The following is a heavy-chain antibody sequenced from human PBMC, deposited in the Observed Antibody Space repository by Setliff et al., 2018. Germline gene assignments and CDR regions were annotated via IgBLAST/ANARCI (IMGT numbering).Heavy chain of an antibody. CDR1: GGTFSSSA. Sequence: SVKVSCKASGGTFSSSAINWVRQAPGQGLEWMGRIIPIFGAPIYAQRFQARVTITADKSTSTVYMELRSLRSEDTAVYYCAKDNGGNPDCDYWGQGTLVTVSS. J-gene: IGHJ4*02. D-gene: IGHD2-15*01. CDR3: AKDNGGNPDCDY. CDR2: IIPIFGAP. V-gene: IGHV1-69*06.